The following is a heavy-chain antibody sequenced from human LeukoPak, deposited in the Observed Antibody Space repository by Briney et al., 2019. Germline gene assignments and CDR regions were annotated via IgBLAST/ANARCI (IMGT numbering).Heavy chain of an antibody. CDR3: AKDGEWELLYYYYYMDV. CDR1: GFTFSSYA. CDR2: ISGSGGST. V-gene: IGHV3-23*01. D-gene: IGHD1-26*01. Sequence: GGSLRLSCAASGFTFSSYAMSWVRQAPGKGLEWVSAISGSGGSTYYADSVKGRFTVSRDNSKNTLYLQMNSLRAEDTAVYYCAKDGEWELLYYYYYMDVWGKGTTVTISS. J-gene: IGHJ6*03.